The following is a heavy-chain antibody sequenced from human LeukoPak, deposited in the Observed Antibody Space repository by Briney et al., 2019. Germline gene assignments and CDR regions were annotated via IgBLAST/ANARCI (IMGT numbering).Heavy chain of an antibody. D-gene: IGHD3-9*01. J-gene: IGHJ6*03. CDR1: GSSINSYY. CDR3: ARYRYFDWSGMDV. V-gene: IGHV4-59*12. CDR2: IYYSGST. Sequence: SETLSLTCTVSGSSINSYYWSWIRQPPGKGLEWIGYIYYSGSTNYNPSLKSRVTISVDTSKNQFSLKLSSVTAADTAVYYCARYRYFDWSGMDVWGKGTTVTVSS.